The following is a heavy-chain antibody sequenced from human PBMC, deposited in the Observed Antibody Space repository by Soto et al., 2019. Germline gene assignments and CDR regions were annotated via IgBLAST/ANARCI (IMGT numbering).Heavy chain of an antibody. Sequence: SVKVSCKASGGTFSSYAISWVRQAPGQGLEWMGGIIPIFGTANYAQKFQGRVTITADKSTSTAYMELSSLRSEDTAVYYCARDRLSRDSSGYYQTLYYFDYWGQGTLVTVSS. V-gene: IGHV1-69*06. CDR3: ARDRLSRDSSGYYQTLYYFDY. CDR1: GGTFSSYA. D-gene: IGHD3-22*01. J-gene: IGHJ4*02. CDR2: IIPIFGTA.